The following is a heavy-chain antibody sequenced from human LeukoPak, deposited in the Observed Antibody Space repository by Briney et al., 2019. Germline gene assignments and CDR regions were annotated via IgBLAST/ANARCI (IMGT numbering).Heavy chain of an antibody. CDR3: AKGTGDLTFDY. CDR1: VFTFSRNG. CDR2: IRYDGSSK. V-gene: IGHV3-30*02. J-gene: IGHJ4*02. D-gene: IGHD7-27*01. Sequence: GGSLRLSCAASVFTFSRNGMHWVRQAPGKGLEWVAFIRYDGSSKFYADSVKGRFTISRDNSKNTLNLQMSSLRAEDTAVYYCAKGTGDLTFDYWGQGTLVTVSS.